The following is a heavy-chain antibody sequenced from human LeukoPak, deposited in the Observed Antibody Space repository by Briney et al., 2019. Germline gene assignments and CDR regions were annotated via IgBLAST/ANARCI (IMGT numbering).Heavy chain of an antibody. V-gene: IGHV4-34*01. CDR3: ARDFQALLWFGEYWFDP. Sequence: PSETLSLTCAVYGGSFSGYYWSWIRQPPGKGLEWIGEINHSGSTNYNPSLKSRVTISVDTSKNQFSLKLSSVTAADTAVYYCARDFQALLWFGEYWFDPWGQGTLVTVSS. D-gene: IGHD3-10*01. J-gene: IGHJ5*02. CDR1: GGSFSGYY. CDR2: INHSGST.